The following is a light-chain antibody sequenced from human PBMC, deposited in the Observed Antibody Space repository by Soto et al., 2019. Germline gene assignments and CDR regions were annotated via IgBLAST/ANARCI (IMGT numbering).Light chain of an antibody. J-gene: IGKJ1*01. CDR2: GVS. Sequence: DIQMTQSPSSLSASVGDKVTITWRASQSISSSLNWYQQKSGKAPNLLIYGVSRLQSGVPSRFSGSGSGTEFTLTISRLQPEDFATYYCQHSYSNLGTFGQGTKVDIK. CDR1: QSISSS. CDR3: QHSYSNLGT. V-gene: IGKV1-39*01.